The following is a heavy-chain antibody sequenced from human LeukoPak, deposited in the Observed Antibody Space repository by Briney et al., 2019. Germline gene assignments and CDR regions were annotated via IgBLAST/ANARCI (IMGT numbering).Heavy chain of an antibody. CDR3: ARLRNDCSGGSCSPGDYYYYYYMDV. D-gene: IGHD2-15*01. V-gene: IGHV1-69*05. CDR2: IIPIFGTA. Sequence: SVKVSCKASGGTFSSYAISWVRQAPGQGLDWMGGIIPIFGTANYAQKFQGRVTITTDESTSTAYMELSSLRSEDTAVYYCARLRNDCSGGSCSPGDYYYYYYMDVWGKGTTVTVSS. J-gene: IGHJ6*03. CDR1: GGTFSSYA.